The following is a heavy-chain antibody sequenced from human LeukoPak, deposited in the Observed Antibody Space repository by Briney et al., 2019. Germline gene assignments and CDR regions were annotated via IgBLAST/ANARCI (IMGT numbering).Heavy chain of an antibody. D-gene: IGHD3-10*01. J-gene: IGHJ6*02. Sequence: SETLSLTCTVSGGSISSYYWSWIRQPPGKGLEWIGYIYYSGSTNYNPSLKSRVTISVDTSKNQFSLKLSSVTAADTAVYYCARLLWFGELKFDYYGMDVWGQGTTVTVSS. V-gene: IGHV4-59*01. CDR3: ARLLWFGELKFDYYGMDV. CDR2: IYYSGST. CDR1: GGSISSYY.